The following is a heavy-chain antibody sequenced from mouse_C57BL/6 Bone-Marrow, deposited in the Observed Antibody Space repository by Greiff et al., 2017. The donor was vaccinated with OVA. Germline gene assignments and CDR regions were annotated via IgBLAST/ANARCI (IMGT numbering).Heavy chain of an antibody. CDR2: ISNLAYSI. V-gene: IGHV5-15*01. CDR1: GFTFSDYG. J-gene: IGHJ4*01. Sequence: EVQVVESGGGLVQPGGSLKLSCAASGFTFSDYGMAWVRQAPRKGPEWVAFISNLAYSIYYADTVTGRFTISRENAKNTLYLEMSSLRSEDTAMYYCARHAYSPYAMDYWGQGTSVTVSS. D-gene: IGHD2-12*01. CDR3: ARHAYSPYAMDY.